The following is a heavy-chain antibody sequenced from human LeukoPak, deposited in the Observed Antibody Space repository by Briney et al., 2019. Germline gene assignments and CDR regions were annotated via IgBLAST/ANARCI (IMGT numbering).Heavy chain of an antibody. CDR2: INHSGST. CDR1: GGSFSGYY. J-gene: IGHJ4*02. CDR3: ARGWNWLQPFDY. Sequence: PSETLSLTCAVYGGSFSGYYWSWIRQPPGKGLEWIGEINHSGSTNYNPSLKSRVTISVDTSKNQFSLKLSSVTAADTAVCYCARGWNWLQPFDYWGQGTLVTVSS. D-gene: IGHD5-24*01. V-gene: IGHV4-34*01.